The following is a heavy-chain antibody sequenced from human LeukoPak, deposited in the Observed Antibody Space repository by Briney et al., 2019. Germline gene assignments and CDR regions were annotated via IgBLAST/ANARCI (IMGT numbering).Heavy chain of an antibody. CDR1: GFTFSSYA. J-gene: IGHJ4*02. CDR3: AKSGAIVVVMAY. V-gene: IGHV3-23*01. Sequence: GGSLRLSCAASGFTFSSYAMSWVRQAPGKGLEWVSATSGSGGSTYYADSVKGRFTISRDNSKNTLYLQMNSLRAEDTAVYYCAKSGAIVVVMAYWGQGTLVTVSS. CDR2: TSGSGGST. D-gene: IGHD3-22*01.